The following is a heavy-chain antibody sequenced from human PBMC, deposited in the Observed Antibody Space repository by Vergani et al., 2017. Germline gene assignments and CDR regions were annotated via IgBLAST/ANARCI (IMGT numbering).Heavy chain of an antibody. D-gene: IGHD3-22*01. J-gene: IGHJ4*02. CDR2: ITNNGDKT. V-gene: IGHV3-23*01. CDR3: AGPQGTSAYYYGGFDY. CDR1: GFTFRSYA. Sequence: QLLQFGGGLVQPGGSLTLSCEASGFTFRSYAMNWVRQSPGKGLEWVSSITNNGDKTYYADSVKGRFTTYRDNSKNTLSLQMNSLTAEDTAIYYCAGPQGTSAYYYGGFDYWGQGILVTVSS.